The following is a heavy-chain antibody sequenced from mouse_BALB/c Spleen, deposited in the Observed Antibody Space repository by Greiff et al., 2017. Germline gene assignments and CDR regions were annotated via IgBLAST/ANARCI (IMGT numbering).Heavy chain of an antibody. Sequence: EVKLVESGGGLVQPGGSLKLSCAASGFTFSSYGMSWVRQTPDKRLELVATINSNGGSTYYPDSVKGRFTISRDNGKNTLYLQMSSLKSEDTAMYYCAREGGNYWYFDVWGAGTTVTVSS. CDR1: GFTFSSYG. J-gene: IGHJ1*01. CDR3: AREGGNYWYFDV. V-gene: IGHV5-6-3*01. CDR2: INSNGGST. D-gene: IGHD2-1*01.